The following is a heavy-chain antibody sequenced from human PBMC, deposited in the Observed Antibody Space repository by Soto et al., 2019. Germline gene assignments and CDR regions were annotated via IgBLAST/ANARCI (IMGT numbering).Heavy chain of an antibody. CDR2: IIPILGIA. CDR1: GGTFSSYT. D-gene: IGHD4-17*01. V-gene: IGHV1-69*02. CDR3: ASHYGGGYYYCGMDV. J-gene: IGHJ6*02. Sequence: QVQLVQSGAEVKKPGSSVKVSCKASGGTFSSYTISWVRQAPGQGLEWMGRIIPILGIANYAQKFQGRVTIPADKSTSTAYMELSSLRSEDTAVYYCASHYGGGYYYCGMDVWGQGTTVTVSS.